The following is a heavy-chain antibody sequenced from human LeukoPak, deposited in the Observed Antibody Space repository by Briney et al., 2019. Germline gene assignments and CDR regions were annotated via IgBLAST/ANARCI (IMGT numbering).Heavy chain of an antibody. D-gene: IGHD3-22*01. Sequence: PGRSLRLSCAASGFTFSSYGMHWVRQAPGKGLEWGAVIWYDGSNKYYADSVKGRFTISRDNSKNTLYLQMNSLRAEDTAVYYCARGSRDSSGYYSYYYYMDVWGKGTTVTVSS. CDR1: GFTFSSYG. CDR2: IWYDGSNK. J-gene: IGHJ6*03. CDR3: ARGSRDSSGYYSYYYYMDV. V-gene: IGHV3-33*01.